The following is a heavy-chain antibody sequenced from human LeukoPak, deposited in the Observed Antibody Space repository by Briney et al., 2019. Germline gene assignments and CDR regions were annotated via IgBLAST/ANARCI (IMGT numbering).Heavy chain of an antibody. CDR2: IYPRGST. Sequence: ASETLSLTCAVSGGSISSGSYSWSWIRQPPGKGLEWIGYIYPRGSTYYNPSLKSRVILSLDKSANQFSLKLSSVTAADTAVYYCARHGYGDPFDYWGQGTLVTV. D-gene: IGHD4-17*01. V-gene: IGHV4-30-2*01. CDR3: ARHGYGDPFDY. CDR1: GGSISSGSYS. J-gene: IGHJ4*02.